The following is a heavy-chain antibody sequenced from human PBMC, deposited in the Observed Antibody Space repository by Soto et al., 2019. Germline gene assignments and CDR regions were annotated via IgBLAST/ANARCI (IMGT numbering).Heavy chain of an antibody. V-gene: IGHV3-23*01. CDR3: AKGRYCSGGSCRGYFDY. CDR2: ISGSGGST. D-gene: IGHD2-15*01. J-gene: IGHJ4*02. CDR1: VFTFISYA. Sequence: GGSLRLSCAASVFTFISYAMSWVRQAPGKGLEWVSAISGSGGSTYYADSVRGRFTISRDNSKNTLYLQMNSLRAEDTAVYYCAKGRYCSGGSCRGYFDYWGQGTLVTVSS.